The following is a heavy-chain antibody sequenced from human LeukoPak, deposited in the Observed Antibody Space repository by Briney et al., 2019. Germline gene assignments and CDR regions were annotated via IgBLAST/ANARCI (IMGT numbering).Heavy chain of an antibody. J-gene: IGHJ1*01. D-gene: IGHD6-19*01. V-gene: IGHV3-74*01. CDR3: AAGTGPRH. Sequence: GGSLRLSCAASGFTLSAYWMHWVRQAPGKGLMWVSRIEGDGNRITYADSVKGRFTISRDNAKNTLYLQMNSLRAEDTAVYYCAAGTGPRHWGQGTLVTVSS. CDR1: GFTLSAYW. CDR2: IEGDGNRI.